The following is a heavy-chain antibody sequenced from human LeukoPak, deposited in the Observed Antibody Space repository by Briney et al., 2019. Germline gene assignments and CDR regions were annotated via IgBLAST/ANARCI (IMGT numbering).Heavy chain of an antibody. CDR1: GFTFSRYW. D-gene: IGHD3-22*01. Sequence: PGGSLRLSCAASGFTFSRYWMSWVRQAPGQGLEWVANIKQGGSEKYYVDSVKGRFSISRDNAKNSLYLQMNSLRAEDTAVYYCAFAYYYDSSGYYYVDYFYYMDVWGKGTTVTVSS. CDR3: AFAYYYDSSGYYYVDYFYYMDV. V-gene: IGHV3-7*01. J-gene: IGHJ6*03. CDR2: IKQGGSEK.